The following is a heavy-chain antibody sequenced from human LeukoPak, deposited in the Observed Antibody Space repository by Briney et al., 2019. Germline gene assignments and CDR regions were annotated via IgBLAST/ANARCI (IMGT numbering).Heavy chain of an antibody. Sequence: PSETLSLTCIVSGGSISSYYWNWLRQPPGKGLELVGSIYHSASTNYNPSLKSRATLSVDTSNRQFSLKVNSVTSADTAVYYCARGVAGYYYYYMDVWGKGTTVTVSS. CDR1: GGSISSYY. J-gene: IGHJ6*03. CDR3: ARGVAGYYYYYMDV. V-gene: IGHV4-59*01. CDR2: IYHSAST.